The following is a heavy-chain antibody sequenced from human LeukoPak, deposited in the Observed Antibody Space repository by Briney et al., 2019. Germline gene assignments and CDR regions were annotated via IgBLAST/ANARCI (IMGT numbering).Heavy chain of an antibody. V-gene: IGHV4-30-2*05. CDR3: ASAGLVTHFDY. Sequence: SQTLSLTCAVSGGSISSGGYSWSWIRQPPGKGLEWIGYIYHSGSTYYNPSLKSRVTISVDTSKNQFSLKLSSVTAADTAVYYCASAGLVTHFDYWGQGTLVTVSS. CDR1: GGSISSGGYS. J-gene: IGHJ4*02. D-gene: IGHD4-23*01. CDR2: IYHSGST.